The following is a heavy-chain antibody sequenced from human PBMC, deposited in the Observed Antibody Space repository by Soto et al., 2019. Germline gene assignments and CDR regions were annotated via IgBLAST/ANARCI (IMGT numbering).Heavy chain of an antibody. Sequence: SETLSLTCTVSGGSISSYYWSWTRHPPGKGLEWIGYIYYSGSTNYNPSLKSRVTISVDTSKNQFSLKLSSVTAADTAVYYCARDRYGDYSNWFDPWGQGTLVTVSS. J-gene: IGHJ5*02. CDR3: ARDRYGDYSNWFDP. V-gene: IGHV4-59*01. CDR2: IYYSGST. D-gene: IGHD4-17*01. CDR1: GGSISSYY.